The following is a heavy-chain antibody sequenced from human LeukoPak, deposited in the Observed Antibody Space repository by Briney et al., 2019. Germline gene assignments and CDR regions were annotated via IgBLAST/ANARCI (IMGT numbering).Heavy chain of an antibody. CDR1: GFTFSDYY. CDR3: ARKGYFDTYYYYMDV. CDR2: ISSSGSTI. V-gene: IGHV3-11*04. D-gene: IGHD3-9*01. Sequence: GGSLRLSCAASGFTFSDYYMSWIRQAPGKGLEWVSYISSSGSTIYYADSVKGRFTISRDNAKNSLYLQVNSLRAEDTAVYYCARKGYFDTYYYYMDVWGKGTTVTVSS. J-gene: IGHJ6*03.